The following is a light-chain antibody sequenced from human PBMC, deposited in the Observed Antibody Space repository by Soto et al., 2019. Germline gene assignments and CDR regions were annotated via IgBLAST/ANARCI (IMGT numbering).Light chain of an antibody. CDR2: DNN. J-gene: IGLJ1*01. CDR3: SSYTNINTRACV. CDR1: DSNIGGNS. Sequence: QAVVTQPPSASGTPGQRVTISCSGSDSNIGGNSVNWYQLLPGAAPRLLIYDNNRRPSGVPDRFSGSKSGNTASLTISGLQAEDEAEYYCSSYTNINTRACVFGTGTKVTVL. V-gene: IGLV1-44*01.